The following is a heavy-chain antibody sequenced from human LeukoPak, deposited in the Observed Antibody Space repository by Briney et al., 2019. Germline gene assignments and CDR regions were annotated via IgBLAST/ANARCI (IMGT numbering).Heavy chain of an antibody. V-gene: IGHV1-2*02. Sequence: ASVKVSCKASGYTFTSYDINWVRQAPGQGLEWMGWVNSDSGGTNYARKFQGRVTMTRDTSISTAYMELSSLRSDDTAVFYCARGNIATRRGENWFDPWGQGTLVTVSS. J-gene: IGHJ5*02. CDR3: ARGNIATRRGENWFDP. CDR1: GYTFTSYD. D-gene: IGHD6-6*01. CDR2: VNSDSGGT.